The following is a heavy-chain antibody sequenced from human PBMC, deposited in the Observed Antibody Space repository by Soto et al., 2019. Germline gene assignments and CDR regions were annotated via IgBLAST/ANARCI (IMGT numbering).Heavy chain of an antibody. CDR3: ATSYGSGYRAFDF. Sequence: QVQLVQSGAEVKRPGSSVKVSCKGSGDSFNFYSINWVRQAPGLGLEWMGRVNPILSMSNYAQRFQGRVTMTADKSTSTAYMELSGLRSEDTAIYYCATSYGSGYRAFDFWGQRALVTVSS. D-gene: IGHD3-10*01. CDR2: VNPILSMS. CDR1: GDSFNFYS. J-gene: IGHJ4*02. V-gene: IGHV1-69*04.